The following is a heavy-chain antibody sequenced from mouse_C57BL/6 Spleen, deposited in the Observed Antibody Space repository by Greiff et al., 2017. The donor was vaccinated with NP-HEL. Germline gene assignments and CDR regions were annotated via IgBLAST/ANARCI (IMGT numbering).Heavy chain of an antibody. Sequence: VQLQQPGAELVKPGASVKLSRKASGYTFTSYRMHWVKQRPGQGLEWIGMIHPNSGSTNYNEKIKSKATLTVDKSSSTAYMPLSSLTSEDSAVYYCARRGSSYWYFDVWGTGTTVTVSS. J-gene: IGHJ1*03. CDR2: IHPNSGST. CDR1: GYTFTSYR. D-gene: IGHD1-1*01. V-gene: IGHV1-64*01. CDR3: ARRGSSYWYFDV.